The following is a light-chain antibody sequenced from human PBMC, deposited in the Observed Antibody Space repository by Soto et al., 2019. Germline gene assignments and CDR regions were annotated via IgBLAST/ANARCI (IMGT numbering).Light chain of an antibody. CDR2: DAS. V-gene: IGKV1-5*01. J-gene: IGKJ5*01. CDR3: QQANSFTIT. CDR1: QSISSW. Sequence: DIQMTQSPSTLSASVGDRVTITCRVSQSISSWLAWYQQKPGKAPKLLIYDASSLESGVPSRLRGSGYGTDLTITISSMKNEDFATYYCQQANSFTITFGQGTRLEIK.